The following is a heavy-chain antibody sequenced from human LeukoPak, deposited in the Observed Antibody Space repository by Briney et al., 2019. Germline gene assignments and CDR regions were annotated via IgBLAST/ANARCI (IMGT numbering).Heavy chain of an antibody. CDR3: AKSGIAAAGTFDY. V-gene: IGHV3-30*02. CDR2: IRYDGSNK. CDR1: GFTFSSYG. D-gene: IGHD6-13*01. Sequence: PGGSLRLSCAASGFTFSSYGMHWVRQAPGKGLGWVAFIRYDGSNKYYADSVKGRFTISRDNSKNTLYLQMNSLGAEDTAVYYCAKSGIAAAGTFDYWGQGTLVTVSS. J-gene: IGHJ4*02.